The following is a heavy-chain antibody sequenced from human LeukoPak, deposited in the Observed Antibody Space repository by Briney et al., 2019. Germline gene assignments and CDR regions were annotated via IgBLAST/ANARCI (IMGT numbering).Heavy chain of an antibody. CDR3: ARLDVTRRLNFFDY. Sequence: SETLSLTCTVSGGSVSSTTYYWCWVRQPPGKGLEWIGSINYRGSTYYNTSLKSRLTISIDTSKNQFSLKLSSETAADTAVYYCARLDVTRRLNFFDYWGQGTLVTGSS. J-gene: IGHJ4*02. D-gene: IGHD4-17*01. CDR2: INYRGST. CDR1: GGSVSSTTYY. V-gene: IGHV4-39*07.